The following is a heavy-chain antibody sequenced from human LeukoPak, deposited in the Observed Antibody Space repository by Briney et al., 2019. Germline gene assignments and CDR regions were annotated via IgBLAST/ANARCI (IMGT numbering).Heavy chain of an antibody. CDR2: IGTSDTHT. J-gene: IGHJ4*02. Sequence: PGGSLRLSCVASRFTFSDYYMSWIRQAPGKGLEWISYIGTSDTHTYYGDSVKGRFTISRDNAKNSLFLQMDSLTADDTAMYYCARDGLLDYWGQGTLVAVSS. CDR1: RFTFSDYY. CDR3: ARDGLLDY. V-gene: IGHV3-11*01.